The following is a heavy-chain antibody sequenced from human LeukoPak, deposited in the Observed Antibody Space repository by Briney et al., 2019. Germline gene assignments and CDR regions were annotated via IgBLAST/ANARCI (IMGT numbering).Heavy chain of an antibody. D-gene: IGHD7-27*01. J-gene: IGHJ4*02. CDR3: AREPGSFFDY. Sequence: GASVKVSCKASGYTFANFGITWVRQAPGQGLEWMGRIIPILGIANYAQKFQGRVTITADKSTSTAYMELSSLRSEDTAVYYCAREPGSFFDYWDQGTLVTVSS. CDR1: GYTFANFG. CDR2: IIPILGIA. V-gene: IGHV1-69*04.